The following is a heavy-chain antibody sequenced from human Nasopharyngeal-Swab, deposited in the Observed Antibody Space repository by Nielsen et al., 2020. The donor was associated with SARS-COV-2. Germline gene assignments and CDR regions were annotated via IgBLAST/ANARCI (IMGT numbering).Heavy chain of an antibody. CDR3: VCGETTPSDY. Sequence: VRQAPGKGLVWVSRINSDGSIIDYADSVKGRFTISRDNARNTLNPQMNSLRAEDTALYYCVCGETTPSDYWGQGTLVTVSS. D-gene: IGHD2-15*01. CDR2: INSDGSII. V-gene: IGHV3-74*01. J-gene: IGHJ4*02.